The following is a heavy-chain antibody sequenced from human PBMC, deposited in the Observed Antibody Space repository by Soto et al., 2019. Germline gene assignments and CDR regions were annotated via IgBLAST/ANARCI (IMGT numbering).Heavy chain of an antibody. CDR1: GGTFSSYA. J-gene: IGHJ4*02. D-gene: IGHD3-22*01. CDR2: IIPIFGTA. V-gene: IGHV1-69*01. CDR3: ASSDDSSGYYYPTYYFDY. Sequence: QVQLVQSGAEVKKPGSSVKVSCKASGGTFSSYAISWVRQAPGQGLEWMGGIIPIFGTANYAQKFQGRVTSTADESTSTAYMELTSMRSEDTAVYYCASSDDSSGYYYPTYYFDYWGQGTLVTVSS.